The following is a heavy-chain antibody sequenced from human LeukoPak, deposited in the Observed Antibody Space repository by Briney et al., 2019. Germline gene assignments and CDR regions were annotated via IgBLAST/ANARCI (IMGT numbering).Heavy chain of an antibody. CDR2: INTDGTVT. V-gene: IGHV3-74*01. D-gene: IGHD6-19*01. CDR3: ATKQWLAPPPDS. Sequence: PRGSLRLSCAASGFTFSKYWMHWVRQAPGKGLESVSRINTDGTVTTYADSVKGRFTVSRDNADNTMFLQMNSVRDEDTAVYYCATKQWLAPPPDSWGQGTPVTVSS. J-gene: IGHJ4*02. CDR1: GFTFSKYW.